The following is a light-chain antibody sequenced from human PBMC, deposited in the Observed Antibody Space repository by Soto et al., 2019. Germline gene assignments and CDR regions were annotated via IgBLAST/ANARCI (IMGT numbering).Light chain of an antibody. CDR3: SSYTTSSTPHGI. J-gene: IGLJ2*01. CDR2: EVS. V-gene: IGLV2-14*01. CDR1: SSDIGGYNY. Sequence: QSALTQPASVSGSPGQSITISCTGTSSDIGGYNYVSWYQQHPGKAPKVMIYEVSNRPSGVSNRFSGSKSGNTASLTISGLQAEDEADYYCSSYTTSSTPHGIFGGGTKLTVL.